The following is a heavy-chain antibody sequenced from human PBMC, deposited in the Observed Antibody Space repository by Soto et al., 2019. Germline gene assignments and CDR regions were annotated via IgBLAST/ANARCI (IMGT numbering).Heavy chain of an antibody. V-gene: IGHV4-59*01. CDR3: ARDLTRENWFDP. D-gene: IGHD2-2*01. J-gene: IGHJ5*02. CDR2: VYYSGST. Sequence: SETLSLTCTVSSVSISSYYWSWIRQSPGKGLEWIASVYYSGSTKYNPSLKSRVTMSADTSKNQFSLRLTSVIAADTAVYYCARDLTRENWFDPWGQGTLVTVSS. CDR1: SVSISSYY.